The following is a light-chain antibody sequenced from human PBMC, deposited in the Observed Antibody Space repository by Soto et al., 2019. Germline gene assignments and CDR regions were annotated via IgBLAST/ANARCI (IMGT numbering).Light chain of an antibody. Sequence: EFVLTQSPGTLSLSPGERATLSCRASQTVRNNYLAWYQQKPGQAPRLLIYDASSRATGIPARFSGSGSGTDFTLTISSLEPEDFAVYYCQQRSNWPPLFTFGPGTKVDIK. CDR2: DAS. J-gene: IGKJ3*01. CDR3: QQRSNWPPLFT. CDR1: QTVRNNY. V-gene: IGKV3D-20*02.